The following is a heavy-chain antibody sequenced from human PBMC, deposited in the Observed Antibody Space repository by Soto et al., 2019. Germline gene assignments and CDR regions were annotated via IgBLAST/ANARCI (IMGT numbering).Heavy chain of an antibody. D-gene: IGHD4-17*01. V-gene: IGHV3-23*01. CDR1: GFSFSIYA. J-gene: IGHJ3*02. CDR2: ISGSGGST. CDR3: AKEHGDYLLDAFAI. Sequence: GGSLRLSCAASGFSFSIYAMNWVRQAPGKGLGWVSGISGSGGSTYYADSVKGRFTISRDNSKNTLYLQMNSLRAEDTAVYSCAKEHGDYLLDAFAIWGQGTLVTVSS.